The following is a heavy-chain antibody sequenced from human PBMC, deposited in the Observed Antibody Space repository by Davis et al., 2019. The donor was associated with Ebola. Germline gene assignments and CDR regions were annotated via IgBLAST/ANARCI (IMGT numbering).Heavy chain of an antibody. CDR3: ARSIAVAGNGGDPYGMDV. Sequence: MPSETLSLTCTVSGGSISSHYWSWIRQPPGKGLEWIGYIYYSGSTNYNPSLKSRVTISVDTSKNQFSLKLSSVTAADTAVYYCARSIAVAGNGGDPYGMDVWGQGTTVTVSS. V-gene: IGHV4-59*08. D-gene: IGHD6-19*01. CDR1: GGSISSHY. CDR2: IYYSGST. J-gene: IGHJ6*02.